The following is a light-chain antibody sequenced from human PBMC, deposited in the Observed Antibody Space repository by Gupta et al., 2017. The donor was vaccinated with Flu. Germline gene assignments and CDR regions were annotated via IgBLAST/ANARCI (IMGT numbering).Light chain of an antibody. J-gene: IGKJ5*01. CDR2: AAS. Sequence: DIQMTQSPSSLSASVGDRVTITCRASQSISSYLNWYQQKPGKAPKLLIYAASSLQSGVPSRFSGSGCGTDFTLTISSRQQEDFATYYCQQSYSNLSLTFGQGTRLEIK. CDR3: QQSYSNLSLT. V-gene: IGKV1-39*01. CDR1: QSISSY.